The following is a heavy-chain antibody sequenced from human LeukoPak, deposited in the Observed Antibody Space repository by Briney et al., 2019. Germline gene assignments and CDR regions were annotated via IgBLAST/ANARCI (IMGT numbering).Heavy chain of an antibody. CDR2: ISYDGSNK. V-gene: IGHV3-30-3*01. Sequence: GGSLRLSCAASGFTFSSSAMHWVRQAPGKGLDWVAVISYDGSNKYYADSVKGRFTISRDNSESTLYLQMNSLRAEDTAVYYCARGYCSSTRCHFDYWGQGTLVTVSS. D-gene: IGHD2-2*01. J-gene: IGHJ4*02. CDR3: ARGYCSSTRCHFDY. CDR1: GFTFSSSA.